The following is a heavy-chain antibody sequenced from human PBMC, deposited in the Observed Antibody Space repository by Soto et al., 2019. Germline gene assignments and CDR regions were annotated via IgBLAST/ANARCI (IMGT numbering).Heavy chain of an antibody. CDR2: FRSGGGT. J-gene: IGHJ6*02. CDR1: GDSISSYN. V-gene: IGHV4-59*08. CDR3: VTQGIGVLHGLVDV. D-gene: IGHD3-10*01. Sequence: QVQLQESGPGLVKPSETLSLTCTVSGDSISSYNLAWIRQPPGKGLEWIGYFRSGGGTSYNPSLTSRVAISADTSMKQFSLRLSAVTAADTAVYYCVTQGIGVLHGLVDVWGQGTTVTVSS.